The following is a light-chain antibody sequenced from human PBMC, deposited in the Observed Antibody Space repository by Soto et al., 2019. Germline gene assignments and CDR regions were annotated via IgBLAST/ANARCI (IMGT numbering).Light chain of an antibody. V-gene: IGKV3-15*01. CDR3: QQYDNWPLT. CDR1: QTINNN. J-gene: IGKJ4*01. CDR2: GAS. Sequence: VMTQSPATLSVSPGERATLSCRASQTINNNLAWCQRNPGQAPRLLIYGASARATGIPARFSGSGSGTEFTLTISSLQSEDFAVYFCQQYDNWPLTFGGGTKVDIK.